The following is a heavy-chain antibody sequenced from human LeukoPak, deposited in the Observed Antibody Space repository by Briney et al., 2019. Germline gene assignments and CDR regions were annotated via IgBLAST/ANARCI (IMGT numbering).Heavy chain of an antibody. CDR3: ARERQGYYDSSGYYPWYFDY. CDR2: ISYDESNK. CDR1: GFTFSSYA. D-gene: IGHD3-22*01. V-gene: IGHV3-30*15. J-gene: IGHJ4*02. Sequence: GRSLRLSCAASGFTFSSYAMRWVRQAPGQGLEWVAVISYDESNKYYADYVKGRFTISRDNSKNTLYLQMSSLRAEDTAVYYCARERQGYYDSSGYYPWYFDYWGQGTLVTVSS.